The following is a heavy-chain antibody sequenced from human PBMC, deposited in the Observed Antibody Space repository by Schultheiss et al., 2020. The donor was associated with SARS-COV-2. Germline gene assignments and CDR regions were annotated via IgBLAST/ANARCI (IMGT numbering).Heavy chain of an antibody. CDR2: INHSGST. Sequence: ESLKISCAVYGGSFSGYYWSWIRQPPGKGLEWIGEINHSGSTNYNPSLKSRVTISVDTSKNQFSLKLSSVTAADTAVYYCASGPPCEGYSGYDCHAFDIWGQGTMVTVSS. CDR3: ASGPPCEGYSGYDCHAFDI. V-gene: IGHV4-34*01. CDR1: GGSFSGYY. D-gene: IGHD5-12*01. J-gene: IGHJ3*02.